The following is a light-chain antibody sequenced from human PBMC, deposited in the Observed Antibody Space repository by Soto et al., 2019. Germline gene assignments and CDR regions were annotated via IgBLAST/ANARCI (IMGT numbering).Light chain of an antibody. J-gene: IGKJ1*01. Sequence: DIQMTQSPSSLSASVGDRVTITCRAKESVSSYVNWYQQKPGKTPKLLIYAASSLQSGVPARFSGSGSVTDFTLTISGLQPEDFATYYCQQSYSKWTFGQGTKVEIK. CDR3: QQSYSKWT. CDR1: ESVSSY. V-gene: IGKV1-39*01. CDR2: AAS.